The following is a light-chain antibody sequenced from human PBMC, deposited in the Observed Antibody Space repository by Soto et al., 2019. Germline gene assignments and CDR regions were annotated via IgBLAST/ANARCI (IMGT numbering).Light chain of an antibody. V-gene: IGKV3-15*01. CDR2: GAS. J-gene: IGKJ5*01. CDR3: QQYKNWPL. CDR1: QSVSDY. Sequence: ETVLTQSPDTLSLSPGESATLSCKASQSVSDYLARYQQKPGQAPRLLLYGASTRATGIPVRFSGSGFGTEFTLTISSLQSEDFAVYYCQQYKNWPLFGQGTRLEIK.